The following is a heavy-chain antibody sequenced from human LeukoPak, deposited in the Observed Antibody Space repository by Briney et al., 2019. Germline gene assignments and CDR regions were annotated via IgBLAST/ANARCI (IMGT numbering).Heavy chain of an antibody. CDR2: INHSGST. Sequence: KPSETLSLTCAVYGGSFSGYYWSWIRQPPGKGLEWIGEINHSGSTNYNPSLKSRVTISVDTSKNQFSLKLSSVTAADTAVYYCARRSGSSGYYLHPKLDYWGQGTLVTVSS. V-gene: IGHV4-34*01. D-gene: IGHD3-22*01. CDR1: GGSFSGYY. J-gene: IGHJ4*02. CDR3: ARRSGSSGYYLHPKLDY.